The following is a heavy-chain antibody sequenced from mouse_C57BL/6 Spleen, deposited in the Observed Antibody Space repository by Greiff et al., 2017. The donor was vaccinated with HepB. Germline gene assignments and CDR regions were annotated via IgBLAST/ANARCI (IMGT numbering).Heavy chain of an antibody. J-gene: IGHJ1*03. V-gene: IGHV5-6*01. CDR2: ISSGGSYT. CDR3: ARHGVITTVAHWYFDV. Sequence: EVQRVESGGDLVKPGGSLKLSCAASGFTFSSYGMSWVRQTPDKRLEWVATISSGGSYTYYPDSVKGRFTISRDNAKNTLYLQMSSLKSEDTAMYYCARHGVITTVAHWYFDVWGTGTTVTVSS. CDR1: GFTFSSYG. D-gene: IGHD1-1*01.